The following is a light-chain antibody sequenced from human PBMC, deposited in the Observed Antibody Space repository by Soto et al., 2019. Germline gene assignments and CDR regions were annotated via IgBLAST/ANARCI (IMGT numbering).Light chain of an antibody. Sequence: DLQMTQSPSTLSASVGDRVTITCRASQSISTWLAWFQQKPGKAPKLLIYKASNLESGVPSRFSGSGSVTEFTLTINSLQPDDLATYYCQHDHGYPYTFGQGTKLEIK. CDR2: KAS. CDR1: QSISTW. V-gene: IGKV1-5*03. CDR3: QHDHGYPYT. J-gene: IGKJ2*01.